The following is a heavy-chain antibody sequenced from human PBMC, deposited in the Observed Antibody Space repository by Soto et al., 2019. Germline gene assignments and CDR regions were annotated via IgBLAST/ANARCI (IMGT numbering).Heavy chain of an antibody. CDR2: INHSGST. V-gene: IGHV4-34*01. J-gene: IGHJ4*02. CDR1: GGSFSGYY. Sequence: QVQLQQWGAGLLKPMETLSLTCAVYGGSFSGYYWSWIRQPPGKGLEWIGEINHSGSTNYNPSLKSRVTISVDTSKNQFSLKLSSVTAADTAVYYCARCRGSGSRNARKYYFDYRGQGTLVTVSS. D-gene: IGHD3-10*01. CDR3: ARCRGSGSRNARKYYFDY.